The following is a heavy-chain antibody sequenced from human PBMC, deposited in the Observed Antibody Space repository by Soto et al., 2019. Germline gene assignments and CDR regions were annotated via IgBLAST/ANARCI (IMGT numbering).Heavy chain of an antibody. V-gene: IGHV1-8*01. CDR1: GYTFTSYD. D-gene: IGHD3-10*01. Sequence: ASVKVSCKASGYTFTSYDIHWVRQAPGHGLEWMGWMNPNSGNTGYAQNFRGRVTMTQNTAIGTAYMGLSSLRSDDTATYYCTRAYGAETFDFWGQGTRVTVSS. CDR2: MNPNSGNT. CDR3: TRAYGAETFDF. J-gene: IGHJ5*01.